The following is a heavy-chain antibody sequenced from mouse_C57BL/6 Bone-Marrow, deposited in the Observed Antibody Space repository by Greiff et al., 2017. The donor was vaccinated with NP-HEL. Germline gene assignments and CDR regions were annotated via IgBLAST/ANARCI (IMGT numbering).Heavy chain of an antibody. CDR1: GFTFSDYG. CDR2: ISSGSSTI. D-gene: IGHD1-1*01. Sequence: EVKLVESGGGLVKPGGSLKLSCAASGFTFSDYGMHWVRQAPEKVLEWVAYISSGSSTIYYADTVKGRFTISRDNAKNTLFLQMTSLRSEDTAMYYCASLYYYGSSPPFAYWGQGTLVTVSA. J-gene: IGHJ3*01. V-gene: IGHV5-17*01. CDR3: ASLYYYGSSPPFAY.